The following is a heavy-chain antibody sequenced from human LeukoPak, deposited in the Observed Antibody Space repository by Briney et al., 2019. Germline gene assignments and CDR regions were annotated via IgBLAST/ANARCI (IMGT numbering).Heavy chain of an antibody. Sequence: SETLSLTCTVSGDSISTYYWSWIRQTPGKGLEWIGYIYYSGRTNYNPSLKSRVTISLDTSKSQFSLKLTSVTAADTAVYYCARAQQNLLADFGMDVWGQGTTVTVSS. CDR2: IYYSGRT. D-gene: IGHD1-1*01. CDR1: GDSISTYY. J-gene: IGHJ6*02. CDR3: ARAQQNLLADFGMDV. V-gene: IGHV4-59*01.